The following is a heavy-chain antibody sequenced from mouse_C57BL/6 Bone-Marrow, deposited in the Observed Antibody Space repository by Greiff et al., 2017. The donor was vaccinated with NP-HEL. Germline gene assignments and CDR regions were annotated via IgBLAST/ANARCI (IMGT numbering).Heavy chain of an antibody. J-gene: IGHJ1*03. CDR1: GYTFTSYW. Sequence: QVQLQQPGAELVRPGSSVKLSCKASGYTFTSYWMDWVKQRPGQGLEWIGNIYPSDSENHYNQKFKDKATLTVDKSSSTAYMQLSSLTSEDSAVYYCARGDWWYFDVWGTGTTVTVSS. V-gene: IGHV1-61*01. CDR2: IYPSDSEN. D-gene: IGHD3-3*01. CDR3: ARGDWWYFDV.